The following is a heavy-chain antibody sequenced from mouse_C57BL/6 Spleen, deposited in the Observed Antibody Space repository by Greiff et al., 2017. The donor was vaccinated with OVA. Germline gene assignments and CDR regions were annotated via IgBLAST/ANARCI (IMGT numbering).Heavy chain of an antibody. Sequence: QVQLKQPGAELVKPGASVKMSCKASGYTFTSYWITWVKQRPGQGLEWIGDIYPGSGSTNYNEKFKSKATLTVDTSSSTAYMQLSSLTSEDSAVYYCARKDYSNYRYYAMDYWGQGTSVTVSS. V-gene: IGHV1-55*01. CDR2: IYPGSGST. D-gene: IGHD2-5*01. CDR3: ARKDYSNYRYYAMDY. J-gene: IGHJ4*01. CDR1: GYTFTSYW.